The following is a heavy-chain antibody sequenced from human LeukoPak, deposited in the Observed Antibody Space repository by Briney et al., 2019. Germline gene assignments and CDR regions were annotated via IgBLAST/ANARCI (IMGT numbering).Heavy chain of an antibody. Sequence: PGGSLRLSCAASGFTFSDYYMSWIRQAPGKGLEWVSYISSSGNTIYYADSVKGRFTISRDNANNSLYLQMNSLRAEDTAVYYCARVLIVATIVYFDYWGQGTLVTVSS. V-gene: IGHV3-11*04. D-gene: IGHD5-12*01. J-gene: IGHJ4*02. CDR3: ARVLIVATIVYFDY. CDR2: ISSSGNTI. CDR1: GFTFSDYY.